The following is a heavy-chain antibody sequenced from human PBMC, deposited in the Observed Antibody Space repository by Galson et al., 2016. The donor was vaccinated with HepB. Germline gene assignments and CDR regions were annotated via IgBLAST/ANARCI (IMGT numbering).Heavy chain of an antibody. CDR3: AGDESPEAGIYFDALDS. CDR1: GFTFSSYW. D-gene: IGHD2/OR15-2a*01. CDR2: INQDGSKK. V-gene: IGHV3-7*03. J-gene: IGHJ3*02. Sequence: SLRLSCAASGFTFSSYWMTWVRQAPGKGLEWVANINQDGSKKYDVDSVKGRFTISRDNAQNSVYLQRNSLRAEDTAVYYCAGDESPEAGIYFDALDSWGQGTMVTVSS.